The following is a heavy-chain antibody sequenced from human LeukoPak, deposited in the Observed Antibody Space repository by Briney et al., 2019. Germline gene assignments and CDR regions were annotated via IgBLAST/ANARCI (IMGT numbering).Heavy chain of an antibody. CDR2: IYHSGST. D-gene: IGHD2-21*02. CDR1: GGSISSGGYS. CDR3: ARVVPDCGLVDY. V-gene: IGHV4-30-2*01. Sequence: SSQTLSLTCAVSGGSISSGGYSWSWIRQPPGKGLEWIGYIYHSGSTYYNPSLKSRVTISVDRSKNQFSLKLSSVTAADTAVYYCARVVPDCGLVDYWGQGTLVTVSS. J-gene: IGHJ4*02.